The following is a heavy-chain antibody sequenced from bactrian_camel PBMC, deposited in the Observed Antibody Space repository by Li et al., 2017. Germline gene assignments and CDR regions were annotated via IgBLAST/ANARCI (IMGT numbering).Heavy chain of an antibody. CDR2: IYTGDGDT. J-gene: IGHJ6*01. Sequence: HVQLVESGGGLVQPGGSLRLSCTASGFAFSNSYMNWVRQTPGKGLEWVSTIYTGDGDTNSAESVKGRFTTSRDNTKDMVYLEMNSLKSEDTAMYFCTRGTWTYFSWGQGTQVTVS. D-gene: IGHD2*01. CDR3: TRGTWTYFS. CDR1: GFAFSNSY. V-gene: IGHV3S1*01.